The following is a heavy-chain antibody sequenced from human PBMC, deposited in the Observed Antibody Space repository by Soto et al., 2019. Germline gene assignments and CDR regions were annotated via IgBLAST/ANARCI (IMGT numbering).Heavy chain of an antibody. D-gene: IGHD1-1*01. CDR3: ARDLFPAEKNWNDAYNYFDP. Sequence: ASVKVACKTSGYTFTGHIIHWLRPAPGQGLELLGWINPKSGDKLYAQKFHGRVTMTRDTSISTVYMDLTRLTSDDSAVYYCARDLFPAEKNWNDAYNYFDPWGQGTLVTVSS. V-gene: IGHV1-2*02. CDR2: INPKSGDK. J-gene: IGHJ5*02. CDR1: GYTFTGHI.